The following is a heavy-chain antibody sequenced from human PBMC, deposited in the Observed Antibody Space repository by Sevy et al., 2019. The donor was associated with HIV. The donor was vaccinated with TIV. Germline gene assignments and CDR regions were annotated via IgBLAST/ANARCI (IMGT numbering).Heavy chain of an antibody. V-gene: IGHV1-69*13. CDR1: GGTFSSYA. Sequence: ASVKVSCKASGGTFSSYAISWVRQAPGQGLEWMGGIIPIFGTANYAQKLQGRVTITADESTSTAYMELSSLRSEDTAVYYCASSQHPRGYSYGFYAFDIWGQGTMVTVSS. CDR2: IIPIFGTA. J-gene: IGHJ3*02. CDR3: ASSQHPRGYSYGFYAFDI. D-gene: IGHD5-18*01.